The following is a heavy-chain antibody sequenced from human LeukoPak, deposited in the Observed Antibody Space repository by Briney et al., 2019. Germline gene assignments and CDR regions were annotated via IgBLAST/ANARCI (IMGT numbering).Heavy chain of an antibody. J-gene: IGHJ4*02. Sequence: SETLSLTCPVSGFAITSTYFWAWIRQSPGEGLEWIATISHGGNTYYNPSLKTRVTMSIDTSKTQFSLELTSVTAADTAVYYCARVNTPVATFDFWGQGTRVTVSS. D-gene: IGHD5-18*01. V-gene: IGHV4-38-2*02. CDR3: ARVNTPVATFDF. CDR1: GFAITSTYF. CDR2: ISHGGNT.